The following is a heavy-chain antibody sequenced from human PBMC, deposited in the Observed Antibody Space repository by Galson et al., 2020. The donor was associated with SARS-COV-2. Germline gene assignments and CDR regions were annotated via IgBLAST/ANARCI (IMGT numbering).Heavy chain of an antibody. Sequence: ASVKVYCKASGYTFLTYDIHWVRQAPGNGIEWMGWISVYNGNTNYAQKLQGRVTMTTDTSTSTAYMELRTLRSDDTAMYYCASAIVGGTAFDYWGQGTLVTVSS. CDR1: GYTFLTYD. D-gene: IGHD1-26*01. J-gene: IGHJ4*02. CDR3: ASAIVGGTAFDY. CDR2: ISVYNGNT. V-gene: IGHV1-18*01.